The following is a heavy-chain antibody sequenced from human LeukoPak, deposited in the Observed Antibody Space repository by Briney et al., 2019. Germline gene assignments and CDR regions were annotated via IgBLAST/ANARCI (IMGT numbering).Heavy chain of an antibody. V-gene: IGHV1-69*04. CDR3: ARGSYDSSGFDY. Sequence: SVKVSRKASGGTFSSYAISWVRQAPGQGLEWMGRIIPILGIANYAQKFQGRVTITADKSTSTAYMELSSLRSEDTAVYYCARGSYDSSGFDYWGQGTLVTVSS. CDR2: IIPILGIA. D-gene: IGHD3-22*01. J-gene: IGHJ4*02. CDR1: GGTFSSYA.